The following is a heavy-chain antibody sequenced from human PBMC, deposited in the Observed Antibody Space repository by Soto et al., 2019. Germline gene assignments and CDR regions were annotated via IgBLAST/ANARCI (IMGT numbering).Heavy chain of an antibody. CDR3: ARGSTLGTRRLDY. CDR2: IYYSGRT. CDR1: GAAISSGGYY. D-gene: IGHD1-1*01. J-gene: IGHJ4*02. V-gene: IGHV4-39*01. Sequence: QPQLQESGPGLVKPSETLSLPCTVSGAAISSGGYYWGWIRQPPGKGLEWIGSIYYSGRTQYHPSLKSRGTMSVDTSKNQLSLRLSSVTAADTAVYYCARGSTLGTRRLDYWVQGTLATVSS.